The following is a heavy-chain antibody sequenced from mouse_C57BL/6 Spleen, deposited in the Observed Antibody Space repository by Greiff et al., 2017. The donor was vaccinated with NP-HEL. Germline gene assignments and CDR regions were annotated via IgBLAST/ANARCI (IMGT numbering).Heavy chain of an antibody. Sequence: VQLKESGPELVKPGASVKISCKASGYSFTDYNMNWVKQSNGKSLEWIGVINPNYGTTSYNQKFKGKATLTVDQSSSTAYMQLNSLTSEDSAVYYCASFHYYGSSYGYWGQGTTLTVSS. CDR2: INPNYGTT. CDR1: GYSFTDYN. J-gene: IGHJ2*01. D-gene: IGHD1-1*01. V-gene: IGHV1-39*01. CDR3: ASFHYYGSSYGY.